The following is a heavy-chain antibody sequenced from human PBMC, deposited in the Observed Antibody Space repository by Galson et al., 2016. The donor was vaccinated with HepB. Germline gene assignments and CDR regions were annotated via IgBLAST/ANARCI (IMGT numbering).Heavy chain of an antibody. J-gene: IGHJ4*02. CDR3: ASDRSGWSRNY. D-gene: IGHD3-3*01. CDR2: IQTGSRYM. V-gene: IGHV3-21*01. CDR1: GFVFSDYS. Sequence: SLRLSCAGSGFVFSDYSMTWVRQAPGKGLEWVSTIQTGSRYMYYPDSLKGRFTVSRDDAKNSLYLQMHSLRAEDTAVYYCASDRSGWSRNYWGQGTLVTVSS.